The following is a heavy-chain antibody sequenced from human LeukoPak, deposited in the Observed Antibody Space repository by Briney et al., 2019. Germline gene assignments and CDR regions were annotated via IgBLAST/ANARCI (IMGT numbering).Heavy chain of an antibody. Sequence: GGPLRLSCAASGFTFSGYWMSWVRQAPGKGLEWVANIKQDGSEKYYVDSVKGRFTISRDNAKNSLYLQMNSLRAEDTAVYYCARDRNGMDVWGQGTTVTVSS. CDR1: GFTFSGYW. J-gene: IGHJ6*02. CDR2: IKQDGSEK. CDR3: ARDRNGMDV. V-gene: IGHV3-7*01.